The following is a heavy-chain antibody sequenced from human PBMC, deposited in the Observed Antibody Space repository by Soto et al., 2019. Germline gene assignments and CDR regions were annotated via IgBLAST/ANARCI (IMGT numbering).Heavy chain of an antibody. CDR2: IIPIFGTA. D-gene: IGHD3-3*01. J-gene: IGHJ4*02. Sequence: SVKVSCKASGGTFSSYAISWVRQAPVQGLGWMGGIIPIFGTANYAQKFQGRVTITADESTSTAYMELSSLRSEDTAVYYCARAGGHYDFWSGYMNFDYWGQGTLVTVSS. CDR3: ARAGGHYDFWSGYMNFDY. V-gene: IGHV1-69*13. CDR1: GGTFSSYA.